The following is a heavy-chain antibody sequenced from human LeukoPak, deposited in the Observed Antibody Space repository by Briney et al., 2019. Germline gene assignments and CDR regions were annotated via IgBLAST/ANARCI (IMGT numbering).Heavy chain of an antibody. CDR1: GFTFSVSS. CDR2: ISFNGTTK. V-gene: IGHV3-30*04. J-gene: IGHJ5*02. D-gene: IGHD3-10*01. Sequence: GGSLRLSCAASGFTFSVSSMHWVRQAPGKGLEWVSVISFNGTTKLYAHSLKGRFTISRDNSKNTVYLQMRSLRPEDTAVYFCARQAIRGVNSWFDPWGQGTLVTVSS. CDR3: ARQAIRGVNSWFDP.